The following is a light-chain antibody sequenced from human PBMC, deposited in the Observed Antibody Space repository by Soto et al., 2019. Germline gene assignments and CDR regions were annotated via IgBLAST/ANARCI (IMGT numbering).Light chain of an antibody. J-gene: IGLJ1*01. CDR3: SSYAGSNNYV. CDR2: EVS. CDR1: SSDVGGYNF. Sequence: QYVLTQPPSASGSPGQSVTISCTGTSSDVGGYNFVSWYQHHPGKAPKLMIYEVSKRPSGVPDRFSGSKSGNTASLTVSGLQAEDEADYYCSSYAGSNNYVFGTGTKVTVL. V-gene: IGLV2-8*01.